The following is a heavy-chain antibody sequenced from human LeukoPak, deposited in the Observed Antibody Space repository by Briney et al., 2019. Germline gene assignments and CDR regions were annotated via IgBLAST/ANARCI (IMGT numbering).Heavy chain of an antibody. CDR3: ATVVPAAKYGMDA. CDR1: GGSISSGGYY. D-gene: IGHD2-2*01. CDR2: IYYSGSA. Sequence: SQTLSLTCTVSGGSISSGGYYWSWIRQHPGKGLEWIGYIYYSGSAYYNPSLKSRVTISVDTSKYQFSLKLSSVTAADTAVYYCATVVPAAKYGMDAWGQGTTVTVSS. J-gene: IGHJ6*02. V-gene: IGHV4-31*03.